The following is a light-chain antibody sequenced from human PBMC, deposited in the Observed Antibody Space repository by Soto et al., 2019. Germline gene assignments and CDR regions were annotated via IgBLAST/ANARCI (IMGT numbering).Light chain of an antibody. J-gene: IGLJ1*01. V-gene: IGLV2-8*01. CDR3: ASYAGGKNFYV. CDR1: SSDVGGNNH. CDR2: EVT. Sequence: QSVLTQPASMSGSPGQSITISCTGTSSDVGGNNHVSWYQQHPGKAPKLIIYEVTKRPSGVPDRFSGSKSGNTASLTVSGLQAEDEADYHCASYAGGKNFYVFGTGTKVTVL.